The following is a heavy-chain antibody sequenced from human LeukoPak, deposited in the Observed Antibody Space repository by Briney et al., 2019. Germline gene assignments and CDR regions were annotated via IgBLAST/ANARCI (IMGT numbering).Heavy chain of an antibody. CDR1: GGSISTYY. CDR3: ARAGSTPIDIVVVPPSRSDWFDP. J-gene: IGHJ5*02. Sequence: SETLSLTCTVSGGSISTYYWNWIRQPPGKGLEWIGYIYYSGSTNYNPSLKSRVTISVDTSKNQFSLKLSSVTAADTAVYYCARAGSTPIDIVVVPPSRSDWFDPWGQGTLVTVSS. D-gene: IGHD2-2*01. CDR2: IYYSGST. V-gene: IGHV4-59*12.